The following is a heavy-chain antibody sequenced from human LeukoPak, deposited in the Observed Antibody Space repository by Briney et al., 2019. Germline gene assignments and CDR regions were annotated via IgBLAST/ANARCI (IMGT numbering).Heavy chain of an antibody. CDR3: AELGITMIGGV. V-gene: IGHV3-48*03. D-gene: IGHD3-10*02. CDR1: GFTFSSYE. CDR2: ISSSGSTI. Sequence: GGSLRLSCAASGFTFSSYEMNWVRQAPGKGLEWVSYISSSGSTIYYADSVKGRFTISRDNAKNSLYLQMNSLRAEDTAVYYWAELGITMIGGVWGKGTTVTISS. J-gene: IGHJ6*04.